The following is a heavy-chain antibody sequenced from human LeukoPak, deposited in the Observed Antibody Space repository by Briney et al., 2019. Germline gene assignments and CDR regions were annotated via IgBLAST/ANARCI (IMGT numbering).Heavy chain of an antibody. CDR3: ARLGGSGDTFDI. Sequence: SETLSLTCTVSGGSISSSNYYWGWIRHPPGKGLGWIGCIYFSGRTYYNPSLMSRVTVSVDTSKSQFSLKLSSVAAPDTAVYYCARLGGSGDTFDIWGQGTMVTVSS. CDR1: GGSISSSNYY. CDR2: IYFSGRT. V-gene: IGHV4-39*01. J-gene: IGHJ3*02. D-gene: IGHD3-10*01.